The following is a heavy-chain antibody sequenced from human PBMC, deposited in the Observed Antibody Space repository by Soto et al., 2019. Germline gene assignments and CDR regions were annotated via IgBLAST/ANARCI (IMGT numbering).Heavy chain of an antibody. D-gene: IGHD1-26*01. CDR2: MYTIVRT. CDR3: GRDLRSHYYMHL. V-gene: IGHV4-4*07. J-gene: IGHJ5*02. Sequence: SETLSLASTVYGASTGGYSCGWDRHPAKNVMEWIGRMYTIVRTNYNTSLRGRATMPLDTSKNQFSLKLTSVTAANRAVYFCGRDLRSHYYMHLSGPGTLVTVST. CDR1: GASTGGYS.